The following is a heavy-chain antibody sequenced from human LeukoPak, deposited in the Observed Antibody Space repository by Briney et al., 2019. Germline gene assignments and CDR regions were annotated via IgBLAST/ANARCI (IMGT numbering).Heavy chain of an antibody. Sequence: GGSLRLSCAASGFTFSSYAMHWVRQAPGKGLEWVAVISYDGSNKYYADSVKGRFTISRDNSKNTLYLQMNSLRAEDTAVYYCARDRIAAAVTNWFDPWGQGTLVTVSS. J-gene: IGHJ5*02. CDR2: ISYDGSNK. CDR3: ARDRIAAAVTNWFDP. D-gene: IGHD6-13*01. V-gene: IGHV3-30-3*01. CDR1: GFTFSSYA.